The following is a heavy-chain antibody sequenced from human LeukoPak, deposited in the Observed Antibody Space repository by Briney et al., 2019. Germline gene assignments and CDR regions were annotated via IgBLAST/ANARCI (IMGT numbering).Heavy chain of an antibody. J-gene: IGHJ4*02. D-gene: IGHD1-26*01. Sequence: GGSLRLSCAASGFTFNKAWMSWVRQAPGEGLEWVATISQIGDEIYYADSVKGRSTISRDNSKNTLYLQMNSLRPEDTAVYYCAKESGISEFDYWGQGTLVTVSS. CDR1: GFTFNKAW. V-gene: IGHV3-23*01. CDR2: ISQIGDEI. CDR3: AKESGISEFDY.